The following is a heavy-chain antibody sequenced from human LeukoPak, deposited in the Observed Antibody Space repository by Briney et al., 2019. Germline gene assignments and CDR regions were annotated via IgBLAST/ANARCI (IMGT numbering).Heavy chain of an antibody. CDR1: GFTFSSYS. CDR3: ARGLAYSSVWLPYDY. CDR2: ISSSSSYI. J-gene: IGHJ4*02. Sequence: PGGSLRLSCAASGFTFSSYSMNWVRQAPGKGLEWVSSISSSSSYIYYADSVKGRFTISRDNAKNSLYLQMNSLRAEDTAVYYCARGLAYSSVWLPYDYWGQGTLVTVSS. D-gene: IGHD6-19*01. V-gene: IGHV3-21*01.